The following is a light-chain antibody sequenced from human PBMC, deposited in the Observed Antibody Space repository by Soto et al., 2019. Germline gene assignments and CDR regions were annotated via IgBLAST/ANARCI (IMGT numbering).Light chain of an antibody. CDR3: QQRSNWPRFT. CDR1: QSVSSY. V-gene: IGKV3-11*01. CDR2: DVS. Sequence: EIVLTQSPATLSLSPGERATLSCRASQSVSSYLAWYQQKPGQAPRLLIYDVSNRATGIPARFSGSGPGTDFTLTISSLEPEDFAVYYCQQRSNWPRFTFGPGTKVDIK. J-gene: IGKJ3*01.